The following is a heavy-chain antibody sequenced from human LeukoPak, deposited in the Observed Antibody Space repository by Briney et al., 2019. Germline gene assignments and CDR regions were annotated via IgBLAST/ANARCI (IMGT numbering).Heavy chain of an antibody. J-gene: IGHJ6*02. CDR2: ISGSGGST. CDR1: RFTFSNYA. D-gene: IGHD6-13*01. CDR3: AKDLKVAGTDYFYGMDV. Sequence: GGSLRLSCAASRFTFSNYAMTWVRQAPGKGLEWVSTISGSGGSTYNADSVKGRFTISRDNSKNTLYLQMNSLRAEDTAVYYCAKDLKVAGTDYFYGMDVWGQGTTVTVSS. V-gene: IGHV3-23*01.